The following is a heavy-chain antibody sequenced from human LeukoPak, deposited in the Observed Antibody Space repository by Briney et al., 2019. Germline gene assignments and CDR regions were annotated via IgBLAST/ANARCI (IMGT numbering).Heavy chain of an antibody. D-gene: IGHD6-19*01. J-gene: IGHJ4*02. CDR2: IVVGSGNT. Sequence: SVKVSCKASGFTFTSSAVQWVRQARGQRLEWIGWIVVGSGNTNYAQKFQERVTITRDMSTSTAYMELSSLRSEDTAVYYCARDSGGWYQFDYWGQGTLVTVSS. CDR1: GFTFTSSA. V-gene: IGHV1-58*01. CDR3: ARDSGGWYQFDY.